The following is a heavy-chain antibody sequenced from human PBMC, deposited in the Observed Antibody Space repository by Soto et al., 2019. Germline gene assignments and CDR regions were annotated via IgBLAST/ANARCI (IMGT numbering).Heavy chain of an antibody. CDR1: GFTFSSYW. Sequence: EVLLVESGGDLVQPGGSLRLSCAASGFTFSSYWMYWVRQAPGKGLVWVSRINRDGSTTNYADSVKGRFTISRDNAKNTVYLQMNSLSAEDTAVYYCARDLTLPYYYYGMDVWGQGTTVTVS. CDR2: INRDGSTT. V-gene: IGHV3-74*01. CDR3: ARDLTLPYYYYGMDV. J-gene: IGHJ6*02. D-gene: IGHD3-9*01.